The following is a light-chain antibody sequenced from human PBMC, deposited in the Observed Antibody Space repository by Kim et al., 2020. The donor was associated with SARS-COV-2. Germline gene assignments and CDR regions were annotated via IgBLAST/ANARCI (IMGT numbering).Light chain of an antibody. J-gene: IGLJ3*02. Sequence: QSALTQPRSVSGSPGQSVTISCTGTSSDVGGYNYVSWYQQHPGKVPKVMIYDVSERPSGVPDRFSGSKSGNTASLTISGLQAEDEADHYCCSYAASYTWVFGGGTKLTVL. CDR3: CSYAASYTWV. CDR2: DVS. CDR1: SSDVGGYNY. V-gene: IGLV2-11*01.